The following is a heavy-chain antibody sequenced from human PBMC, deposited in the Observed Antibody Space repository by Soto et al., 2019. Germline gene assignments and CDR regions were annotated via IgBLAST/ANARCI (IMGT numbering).Heavy chain of an antibody. D-gene: IGHD3-9*01. V-gene: IGHV2-5*02. Sequence: QITLKESGPTLVKPTQTLTLTCTFSGFSLSTTEVGVAWIRQPPGKALEWLALIYWDDDKRYSPSLKSRLTISKDTSKNQVVLRMTTMDPVDTATYYCAHRFDWYYFDYWGQGTLVTVSS. J-gene: IGHJ4*02. CDR3: AHRFDWYYFDY. CDR2: IYWDDDK. CDR1: GFSLSTTEVG.